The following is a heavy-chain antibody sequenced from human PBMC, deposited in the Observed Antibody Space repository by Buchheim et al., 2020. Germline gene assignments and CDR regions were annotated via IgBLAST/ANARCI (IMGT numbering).Heavy chain of an antibody. CDR3: ARDSPHLNCGGDCFFDY. Sequence: EVQLVESGGGLVKPGGSLRLSCAASGFTFSSYSMNWVRQAPGKGLEWVSSISSSSSYIYYADSVKGRFTISRDNAKNSLYLQMNSLRAEDTAVYYCARDSPHLNCGGDCFFDYWGQGTL. CDR1: GFTFSSYS. CDR2: ISSSSSYI. D-gene: IGHD2-21*01. J-gene: IGHJ4*02. V-gene: IGHV3-21*01.